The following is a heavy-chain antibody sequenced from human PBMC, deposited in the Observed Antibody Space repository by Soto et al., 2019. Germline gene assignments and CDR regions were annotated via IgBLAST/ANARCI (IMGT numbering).Heavy chain of an antibody. CDR3: ARGIATGQLDP. Sequence: QVQLVQSGAEVKKPGASVKISCKASGYTFTRYTMNWVRQAPGQRLEWRGWINPDNGNTKSSQKFQDRVIINRATSASTAYMALSSLRSEDTAVYNCARGIATGQLDPWGQGTLVTVSS. D-gene: IGHD6-25*01. V-gene: IGHV1-3*01. J-gene: IGHJ5*02. CDR1: GYTFTRYT. CDR2: INPDNGNT.